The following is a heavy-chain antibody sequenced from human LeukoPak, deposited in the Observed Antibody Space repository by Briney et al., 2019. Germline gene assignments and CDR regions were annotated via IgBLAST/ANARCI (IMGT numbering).Heavy chain of an antibody. CDR2: IYSGGST. J-gene: IGHJ4*02. CDR3: AGVGGANRYDFWSGYFDY. V-gene: IGHV3-53*01. D-gene: IGHD3-3*01. Sequence: GGSLRLSCAASGFTVSSNYMSWVRQAPGKGLEWVSVIYSGGSTYYADSVKGRFTISGDNSKNTLYLQMNSLRAEDTAVYYCAGVGGANRYDFWSGYFDYWGQGTLVTVSS. CDR1: GFTVSSNY.